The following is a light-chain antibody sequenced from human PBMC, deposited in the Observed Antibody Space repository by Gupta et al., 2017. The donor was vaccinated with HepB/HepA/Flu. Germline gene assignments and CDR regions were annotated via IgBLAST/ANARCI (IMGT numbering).Light chain of an antibody. V-gene: IGLV2-11*01. J-gene: IGLJ1*01. CDR2: DVS. CDR1: ASDIGDSLY. Sequence: QSALTQPRSVSGSPGQTVTFSCAGSASDIGDSLYVSWYQQHSGEPPRLIIFDVSQRPSGVPDRFSGSRTANTASLTSPGLQPDDEAHYHCCAYSAKSFVFGMGT. CDR3: CAYSAKSFV.